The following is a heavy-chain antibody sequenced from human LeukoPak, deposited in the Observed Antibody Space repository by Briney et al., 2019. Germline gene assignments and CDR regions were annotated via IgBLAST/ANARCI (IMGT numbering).Heavy chain of an antibody. CDR3: ARHRTASDY. D-gene: IGHD3-16*02. J-gene: IGHJ4*02. CDR1: GFTFSFYT. Sequence: GGSLRLSCAASGFTFSFYTMTWVRQAPGKELEWVSSISTSSTYIYYADSLKGRFTISRDNAKNSLSLQMNSLRAEDTAVYYCARHRTASDYWGQGTLVTVSS. V-gene: IGHV3-21*01. CDR2: ISTSSTYI.